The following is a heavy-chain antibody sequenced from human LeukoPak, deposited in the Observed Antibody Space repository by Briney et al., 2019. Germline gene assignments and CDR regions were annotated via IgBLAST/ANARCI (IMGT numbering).Heavy chain of an antibody. D-gene: IGHD6-13*01. CDR3: ARDLSPDTASGMYFFDF. CDR2: IWNDGKTT. J-gene: IGHJ4*02. Sequence: PGRSLRLSCAASGSTFSEYGMHWVRQAPGKGLEWVAVIWNDGKTTYYPDSVKGRFTISRDNSKTTLYLQMDSLRAEDTAVYYCARDLSPDTASGMYFFDFSGQGTLVTVSS. V-gene: IGHV3-33*01. CDR1: GSTFSEYG.